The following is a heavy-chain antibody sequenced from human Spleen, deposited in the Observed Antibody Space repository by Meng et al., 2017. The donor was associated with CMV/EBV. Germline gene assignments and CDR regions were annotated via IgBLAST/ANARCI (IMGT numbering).Heavy chain of an antibody. CDR1: GFTFDDYG. J-gene: IGHJ6*02. V-gene: IGHV3-20*04. Sequence: GESLKISCAASGFTFDDYGMSWVRQAPGKGLEWVSGINWNGGSTGYADSVKGRFTISRDNAKNSLYLLMTSLGVEDTAVYYCARDQRNYDSSGDYGMDVWGQGTTVTVSS. CDR3: ARDQRNYDSSGDYGMDV. CDR2: INWNGGST. D-gene: IGHD3-22*01.